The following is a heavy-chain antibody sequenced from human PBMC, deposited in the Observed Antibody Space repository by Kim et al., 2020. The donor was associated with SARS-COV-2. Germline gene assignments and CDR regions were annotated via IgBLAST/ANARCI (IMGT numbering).Heavy chain of an antibody. Sequence: GGSLRLSCTASGFTFDDYTMHWVRQAPGKGLEWVSLISWDAGSIYYADSVEGRFTVSRDNAKNSLYLQMNSLKIEDTALYYCAKDRLLRTEGYNENYFGNWGQGTRVTVSS. CDR2: ISWDAGSI. D-gene: IGHD5-12*01. J-gene: IGHJ4*02. CDR3: AKDRLLRTEGYNENYFGN. V-gene: IGHV3-43*01. CDR1: GFTFDDYT.